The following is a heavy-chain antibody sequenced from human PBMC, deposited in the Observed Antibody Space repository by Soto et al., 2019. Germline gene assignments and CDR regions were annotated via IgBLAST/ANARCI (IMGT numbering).Heavy chain of an antibody. D-gene: IGHD6-13*01. V-gene: IGHV1-69*02. CDR2: IIPILGIA. CDR1: GGTFSSYT. J-gene: IGHJ5*02. Sequence: QVQLVQSGAEVKKPGSSVKVSCKASGGTFSSYTISWVRQAPGQGLEWMGRIIPILGIANYAQKFQGRVTITADKSTSRAYMELSSLRSEDTAVYYCARGIGAAAGTPWFDPWGQGTMVTFSS. CDR3: ARGIGAAAGTPWFDP.